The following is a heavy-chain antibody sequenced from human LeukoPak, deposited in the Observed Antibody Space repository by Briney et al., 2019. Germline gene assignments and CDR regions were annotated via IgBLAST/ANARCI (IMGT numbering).Heavy chain of an antibody. CDR1: GGSISSYY. CDR2: IHYSGST. Sequence: SETLSLTCTVSGGSISSYYWSWIRQPPGKGLEWIGYIHYSGSTHYNPSLKSRVTISVDTSKNQVSLKLRSVTAADTAVYYCARGYSGSYYEVDYWGQGTLVTVSS. J-gene: IGHJ4*02. V-gene: IGHV4-59*01. CDR3: ARGYSGSYYEVDY. D-gene: IGHD1-26*01.